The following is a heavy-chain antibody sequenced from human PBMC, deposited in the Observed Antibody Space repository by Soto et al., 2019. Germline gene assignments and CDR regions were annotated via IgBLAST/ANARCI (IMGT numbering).Heavy chain of an antibody. CDR2: IKQDGSEK. V-gene: IGHV3-7*01. CDR1: GFTFSSYW. CDR3: ARDIQGYYDFWSGYPDYYSYGMDV. Sequence: GGALRLSCAASGFTFSSYWMSWVRQAPGKGLEWVANIKQDGSEKYYVDSVKGRFTISRDNAKNSLYLQMNSLRAEDTAVYYCARDIQGYYDFWSGYPDYYSYGMDVWGQGTTVTVSS. D-gene: IGHD3-3*01. J-gene: IGHJ6*02.